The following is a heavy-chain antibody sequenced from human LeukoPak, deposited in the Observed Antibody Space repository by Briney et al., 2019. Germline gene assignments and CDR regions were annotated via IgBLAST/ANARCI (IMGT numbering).Heavy chain of an antibody. CDR1: GFTFSSYA. V-gene: IGHV3-23*01. Sequence: PGGSLRLSCAASGFTFSSYAMSWVRQAPGKGLEWVSAISGSGGSTYYADSVKGRLTISRDNSKNTLYLQMNSLRAEDTAVYYCAKFGGSTVTILSLDYWGQGTLVTVSS. J-gene: IGHJ4*02. CDR2: ISGSGGST. CDR3: AKFGGSTVTILSLDY. D-gene: IGHD4-17*01.